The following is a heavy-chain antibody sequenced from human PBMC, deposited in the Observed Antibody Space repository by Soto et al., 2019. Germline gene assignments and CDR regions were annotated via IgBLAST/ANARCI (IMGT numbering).Heavy chain of an antibody. Sequence: QVQLQETGPGLVKPLQTLSLTCTVSGGSISSGGYYWNWIRQHPGKGLEWIGYIYYSGSNYNPSLKSRLTISVDTSKNQFSLKLSSVTAADTAVYYCAREVSTVWGDYGMDVWGQGTTVTVSS. D-gene: IGHD7-27*01. V-gene: IGHV4-31*03. CDR3: AREVSTVWGDYGMDV. J-gene: IGHJ6*02. CDR2: IYYSGS. CDR1: GGSISSGGYY.